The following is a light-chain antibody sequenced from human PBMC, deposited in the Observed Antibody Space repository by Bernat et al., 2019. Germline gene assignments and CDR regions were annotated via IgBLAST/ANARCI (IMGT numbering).Light chain of an antibody. J-gene: IGLJ1*01. CDR2: DVN. CDR3: CSYVGSYSFV. Sequence: QSALTQPRSVSGSPGQSVSISCTGTSSDVGAYNYVSWYQQHPGKAPKLMIYDVNLRPSGVPDRFSGSKSGNTASLTISGLQAEDEADYFCCSYVGSYSFVFGTGTEVTVL. V-gene: IGLV2-11*01. CDR1: SSDVGAYNY.